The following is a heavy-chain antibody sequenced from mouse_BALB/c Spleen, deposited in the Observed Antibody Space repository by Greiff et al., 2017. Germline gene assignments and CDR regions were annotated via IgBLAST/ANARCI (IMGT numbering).Heavy chain of an antibody. J-gene: IGHJ2*01. CDR3: ARGHYRYDGGFDY. V-gene: IGHV3-8*02. CDR2: ISYSGST. D-gene: IGHD2-14*01. Sequence: VHVKQSGPSLVKPSQTLSLTCSVTGDSITSGYWNWIRKFPGNKLEYMGYISYSGSTYYNPSLKSRISITRDTSKNQYYLQLNSVTTEDTATYYCARGHYRYDGGFDYWGQGTTLTVSS. CDR1: GDSITSGY.